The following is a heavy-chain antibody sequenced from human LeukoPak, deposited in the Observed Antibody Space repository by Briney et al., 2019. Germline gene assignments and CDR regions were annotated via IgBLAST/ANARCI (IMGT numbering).Heavy chain of an antibody. J-gene: IGHJ4*02. D-gene: IGHD6-19*01. CDR3: ASNSIAVAGYDY. CDR2: ISSSSSYI. CDR1: GFTFSRYS. Sequence: GGSLRLSCAASGFTFSRYSMNWVRQAPGKGLEWVSSISSSSSYIYYADSVKGRFTISRDNAKNSLYLQMNSLRAEDTAVYYCASNSIAVAGYDYWGQGTLVTVSS. V-gene: IGHV3-21*01.